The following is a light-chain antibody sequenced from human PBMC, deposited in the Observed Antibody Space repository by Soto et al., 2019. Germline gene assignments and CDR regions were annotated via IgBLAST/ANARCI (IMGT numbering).Light chain of an antibody. CDR1: QSVSSGY. J-gene: IGKJ1*01. V-gene: IGKV3-20*01. CDR2: GAS. CDR3: QQYGSSSWT. Sequence: LRHSQLTLYLSQGNGATPSWRASQSVSSGYLAWYQQKPGQAPRLLIYGASRRATGIPDRFSGSGSGTDFTLTISRLEPEDFAVYYCQQYGSSSWTFGQGSKVDIK.